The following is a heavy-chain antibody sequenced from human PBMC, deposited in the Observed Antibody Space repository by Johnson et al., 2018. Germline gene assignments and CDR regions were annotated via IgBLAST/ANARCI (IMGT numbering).Heavy chain of an antibody. CDR3: ARQEGAAAGTRH. CDR1: GFTFSRYG. J-gene: IGHJ1*01. D-gene: IGHD6-13*01. V-gene: IGHV3-30*03. Sequence: QLVESGGGVVQPGRSLRLSCVASGFTFSRYGMHWVRQAQGKGLEWVAVIPYDGGKTYYPDSVKGRFTISRDDSKNTLYLQMNSLRVEDTAVYYCARQEGAAAGTRHWGQGTLVTVSS. CDR2: IPYDGGKT.